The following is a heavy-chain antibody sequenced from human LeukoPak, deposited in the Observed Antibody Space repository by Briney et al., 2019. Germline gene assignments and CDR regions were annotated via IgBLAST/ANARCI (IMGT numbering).Heavy chain of an antibody. CDR2: IYHGDYDT. D-gene: IGHD6-6*01. CDR3: ARLRNIAARPRGNFDY. Sequence: GESLEISCKGSGYSFTNYWIGWVRQMPGKGLEWMGIIYHGDYDTRYSPSFQGQVNIPADKSISTAYLQWSSLKASDTAMYYSARLRNIAARPRGNFDYWGQGTLVTVSS. V-gene: IGHV5-51*01. J-gene: IGHJ4*02. CDR1: GYSFTNYW.